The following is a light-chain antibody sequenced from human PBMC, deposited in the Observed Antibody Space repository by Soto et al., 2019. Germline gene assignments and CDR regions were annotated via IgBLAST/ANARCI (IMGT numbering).Light chain of an antibody. J-gene: IGLJ2*01. V-gene: IGLV2-14*03. CDR1: GGDVGTYDY. CDR3: NSYLTNFVA. CDR2: DVS. Sequence: QSALTQPASVSGSLGQSITISCTGTGGDVGTYDYVSWYQQHPGKAPKLMIFDVSSRPSGISDRFSGSKSGNTASLTISGLRAEDEADYYCNSYLTNFVAFGGGTKLTVL.